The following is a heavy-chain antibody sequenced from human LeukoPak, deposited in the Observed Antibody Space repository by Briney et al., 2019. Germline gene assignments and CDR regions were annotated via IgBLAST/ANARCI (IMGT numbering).Heavy chain of an antibody. CDR2: IYYSGST. CDR1: GGSISSYY. J-gene: IGHJ4*02. CDR3: AREGDYCSSTSCYATHLGI. Sequence: PSETLSLTCTVSGGSISSYYWSWIRQPPGKGLEWIGYIYYSGSTNYNPSLKSRVTISVDTPKNQFSLKLSSVTAADTAVYYCAREGDYCSSTSCYATHLGIWGQGTLVTVSS. V-gene: IGHV4-59*01. D-gene: IGHD2-2*01.